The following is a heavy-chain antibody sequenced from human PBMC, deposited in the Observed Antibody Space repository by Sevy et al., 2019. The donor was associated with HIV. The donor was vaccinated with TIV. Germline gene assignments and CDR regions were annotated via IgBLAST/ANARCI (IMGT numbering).Heavy chain of an antibody. Sequence: SETLSLTCTVSGGSVSSGSYYWSWIRQPPGKGLEWIGYIYYSGSTNYNPSLKSRVTISVDTSKNQFSLKLSSVTAADTAVYYCGRRGTPYAFDIWGQGTMVTVS. CDR1: GGSVSSGSYY. CDR2: IYYSGST. V-gene: IGHV4-61*01. CDR3: GRRGTPYAFDI. J-gene: IGHJ3*02.